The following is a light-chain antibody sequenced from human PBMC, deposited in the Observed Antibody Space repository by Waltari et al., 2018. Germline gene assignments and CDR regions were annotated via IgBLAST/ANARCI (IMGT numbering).Light chain of an antibody. CDR1: SSDVGSYNL. J-gene: IGLJ3*02. CDR3: CSYAGSRV. CDR2: EVS. Sequence: QSALTQPAPVSGSPGQSITISCTGTSSDVGSYNLVSWYQQHPGKAPKLMIYEVSNRPSGVSNRCSGCKSGNTASLTISGLQAEDEADYYCCSYAGSRVFGGGTKLTVL. V-gene: IGLV2-23*02.